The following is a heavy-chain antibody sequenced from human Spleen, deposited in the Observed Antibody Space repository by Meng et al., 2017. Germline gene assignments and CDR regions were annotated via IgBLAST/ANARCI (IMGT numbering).Heavy chain of an antibody. Sequence: GGSLRLSCAASGFTFSSYSMNWVRQAPGKGLEWVSSISSSSSYIYYADSVKGRFTISRDNAKNSLYLQMTSLRAEDTAVYYCARETYYYDSSGYYGYYYYYGMDVWGQGTTVTVSS. CDR2: ISSSSSYI. CDR1: GFTFSSYS. J-gene: IGHJ6*02. CDR3: ARETYYYDSSGYYGYYYYYGMDV. V-gene: IGHV3-21*01. D-gene: IGHD3-22*01.